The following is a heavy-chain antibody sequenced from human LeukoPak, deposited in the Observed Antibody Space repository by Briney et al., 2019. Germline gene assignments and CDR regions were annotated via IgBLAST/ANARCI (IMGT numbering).Heavy chain of an antibody. V-gene: IGHV4-39*01. J-gene: IGHJ4*02. Sequence: PSETLSLTCTVSGGSISSSSYYWGWIRQPPGKGLEWIGSIYYSGSTYYNPSLKSRVTISVDTSKNQFSLKLRSVTAADTAVYYCARLAWNDRNKVFGIDYWGQGTLVTVSS. CDR1: GGSISSSSYY. CDR3: ARLAWNDRNKVFGIDY. CDR2: IYYSGST. D-gene: IGHD1-1*01.